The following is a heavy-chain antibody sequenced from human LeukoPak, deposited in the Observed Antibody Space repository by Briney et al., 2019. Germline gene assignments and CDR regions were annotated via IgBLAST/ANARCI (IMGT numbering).Heavy chain of an antibody. J-gene: IGHJ3*02. Sequence: GGSLRLSCAASGFTFSSYWMHWVRQAPGKGLVWVSRINSDGSSTSYADSVKGRFTISRDNAKNTLYLQMNSLRGEDTAVYYCARAVAVAVDAFDIWGQGTMVTVSS. V-gene: IGHV3-74*01. CDR2: INSDGSST. CDR1: GFTFSSYW. D-gene: IGHD6-19*01. CDR3: ARAVAVAVDAFDI.